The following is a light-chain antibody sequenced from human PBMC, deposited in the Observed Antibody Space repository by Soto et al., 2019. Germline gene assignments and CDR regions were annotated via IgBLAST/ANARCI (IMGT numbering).Light chain of an antibody. J-gene: IGKJ1*01. CDR3: QQSYDIPT. V-gene: IGKV1-39*01. Sequence: DFEMTQSPSSLSSSVGDIFTMTCRGSQSISSYLNWYQQKPGKAPKLLIFAASSLQSGVPPRFSGSGSGTDFTLTISSLQPEDFATYYCQQSYDIPTFGQGTKVDIK. CDR2: AAS. CDR1: QSISSY.